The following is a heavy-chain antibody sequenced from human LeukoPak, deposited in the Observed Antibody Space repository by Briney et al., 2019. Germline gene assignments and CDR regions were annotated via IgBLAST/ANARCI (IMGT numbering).Heavy chain of an antibody. V-gene: IGHV3-21*04. CDR3: AKEGKTRNWNYFQAKPVY. J-gene: IGHJ4*02. D-gene: IGHD1-7*01. Sequence: GGSLRLSCAASGFTFSSYSMNWVRQAPGKGLEWVSSISSSSSYIYYADSVKGRFTISRDNAKNSLYLQMNSLRAEDTAVYYCAKEGKTRNWNYFQAKPVYWGQGTLVTVSS. CDR1: GFTFSSYS. CDR2: ISSSSSYI.